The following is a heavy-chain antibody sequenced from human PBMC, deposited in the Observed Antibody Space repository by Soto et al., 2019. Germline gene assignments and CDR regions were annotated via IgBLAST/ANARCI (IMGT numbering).Heavy chain of an antibody. D-gene: IGHD3-22*01. J-gene: IGHJ4*02. V-gene: IGHV3-49*04. CDR3: TRRDSSGYYYYFDY. CDR2: IRSKAYGGTT. CDR1: GFTFGDYA. Sequence: GGSLRLSCTASGFTFGDYAMSWVRQAPGKGLEWVGFIRSKAYGGTTECAASVKGRFTISRDDSKSIAYLQMNSLKTEDTAVYYCTRRDSSGYYYYFDYWGQGTLVTVSS.